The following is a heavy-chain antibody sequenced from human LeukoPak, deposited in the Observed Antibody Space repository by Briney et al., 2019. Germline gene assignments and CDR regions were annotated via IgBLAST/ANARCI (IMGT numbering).Heavy chain of an antibody. D-gene: IGHD2-15*01. V-gene: IGHV1-18*01. CDR1: GYTFTNYG. Sequence: ASVKVSCKASGYTFTNYGFSWVRQAPGQGLEWMGWINAYYGNTNYAQKLQGRVTMTTDTSTNTAYMELRSLRSDDTAVYYCARRYCSGGSCYSDGYYGMDVWGQGTTVTVSS. CDR2: INAYYGNT. CDR3: ARRYCSGGSCYSDGYYGMDV. J-gene: IGHJ6*02.